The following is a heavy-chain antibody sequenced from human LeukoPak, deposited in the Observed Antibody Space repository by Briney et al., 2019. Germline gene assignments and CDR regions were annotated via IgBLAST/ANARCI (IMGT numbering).Heavy chain of an antibody. V-gene: IGHV4-34*12. Sequence: SETLSLTCAVSGGSFSGYYWTWIRQPPGKGLEWIGEIIDTGSTKYNSSLKSRVTISVDTTKNQFSLSLDSVTAADTAVYYCARGLASGYRPIPFDYGGQGTLVTVSS. D-gene: IGHD3-3*01. J-gene: IGHJ4*02. CDR1: GGSFSGYY. CDR3: ARGLASGYRPIPFDY. CDR2: IIDTGST.